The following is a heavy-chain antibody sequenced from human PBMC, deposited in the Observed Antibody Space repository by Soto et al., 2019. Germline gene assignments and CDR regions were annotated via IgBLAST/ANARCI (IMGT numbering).Heavy chain of an antibody. V-gene: IGHV1-69*06. CDR1: GGTSTRYA. J-gene: IGHJ4*02. Sequence: QERLVQSGAEVRKPGSSVKVSCKVTGGTSTRYAINWVRQAPGQGLEWMGGIVPMFGTSKYAQKFQGRVTITADTSKNIGYMELRSLRSEDTGGYYCNRGPEYDFLSGYLWGQGTLVSVSS. CDR3: NRGPEYDFLSGYL. CDR2: IVPMFGTS. D-gene: IGHD3-3*01.